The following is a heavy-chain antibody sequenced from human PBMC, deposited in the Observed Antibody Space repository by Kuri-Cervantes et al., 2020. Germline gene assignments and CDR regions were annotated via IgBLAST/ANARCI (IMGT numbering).Heavy chain of an antibody. D-gene: IGHD3-10*01. CDR2: INHSGST. Sequence: SQTLSLTCAVYVGSFSGYYWSWIRQPPGKGLEWIGEINHSGSTNYNPSLKSRVTISVYTSKNQFSLKLSSVTAADTAVYYCARYGSGSYSNGFVDAFDIWGQGTMVTVSS. J-gene: IGHJ3*02. CDR1: VGSFSGYY. V-gene: IGHV4-34*01. CDR3: ARYGSGSYSNGFVDAFDI.